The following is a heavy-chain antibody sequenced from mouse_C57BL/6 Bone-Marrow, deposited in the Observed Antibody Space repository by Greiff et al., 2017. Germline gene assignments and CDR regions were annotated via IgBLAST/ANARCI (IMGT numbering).Heavy chain of an antibody. CDR1: GYSFTDYY. CDR2: SNPNYGTT. CDR3: ARIPTY. Sequence: EVQLKESGPELVKPCASVKLSCTASGYSFTDYYMNRVNPSNGKSLEWIGVSNPNYGTTNYNQKFKGTATLTLDQSSSTAYMQLNSLTSEDSAVYYCARIPTYWGQGTLVTVSA. J-gene: IGHJ3*01. V-gene: IGHV1-39*01.